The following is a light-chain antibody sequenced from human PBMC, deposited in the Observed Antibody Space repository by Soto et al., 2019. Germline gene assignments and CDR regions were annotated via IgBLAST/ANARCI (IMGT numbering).Light chain of an antibody. V-gene: IGKV1-5*03. CDR3: QQYNSYPIT. CDR2: KAS. CDR1: QSISSW. Sequence: DIQMTHSPATLSASLXDRLTITCRASQSISSWLAWYQQKPGKAPKLLIYKASSLESGVPSRFSGSGSGTEFTLTISSLQPDDFATYYCQQYNSYPITFGQGTRLEIK. J-gene: IGKJ5*01.